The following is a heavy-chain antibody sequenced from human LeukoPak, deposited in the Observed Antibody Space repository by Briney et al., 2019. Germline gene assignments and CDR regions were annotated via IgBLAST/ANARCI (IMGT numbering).Heavy chain of an antibody. CDR2: ISYDENKK. V-gene: IGHV3-30*03. CDR3: ARKTGWQFDY. CDR1: GFTFSDYY. D-gene: IGHD6-19*01. J-gene: IGHJ4*02. Sequence: GGSLRLSCAASGFTFSDYYMSWIRQAPGKGLEWVAMISYDENKKYYADSVKGRFTISRDNFKNTLYLQMNSLRAEDTAVYYCARKTGWQFDYWGQGTLVAVSS.